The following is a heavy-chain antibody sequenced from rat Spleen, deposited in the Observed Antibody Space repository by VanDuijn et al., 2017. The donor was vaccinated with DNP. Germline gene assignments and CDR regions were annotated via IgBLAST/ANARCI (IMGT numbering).Heavy chain of an antibody. Sequence: QVQLKESGPGLMQPSETLSLTCTVSGFSLTSNGVGWVRQPLGKGSVWMGTIWAGGSTNYNSAVQPRLSISRDTSKSQVFLKMNSLQTEDIGTYHCVREHILQPFDYWGQGVMVTVSS. CDR2: IWAGGST. CDR1: GFSLTSNG. V-gene: IGHV2-72*01. J-gene: IGHJ2*01. D-gene: IGHD1-1*01. CDR3: VREHILQPFDY.